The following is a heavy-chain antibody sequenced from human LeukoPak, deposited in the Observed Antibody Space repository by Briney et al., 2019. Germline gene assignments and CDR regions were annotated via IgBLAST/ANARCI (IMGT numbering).Heavy chain of an antibody. D-gene: IGHD6-19*01. V-gene: IGHV1-2*02. CDR3: ARDLEDSSGWYPIDY. J-gene: IGHJ4*02. CDR1: GYTVTGYY. CDR2: INPNSGGT. Sequence: ASVKVSCKASGYTVTGYYMHWVRQAPGQGLEWMGWINPNSGGTNYAQKFQGRVTMTRDTSISTAYMELSRLRSDDTAVYYCARDLEDSSGWYPIDYWGQGTLVTVSS.